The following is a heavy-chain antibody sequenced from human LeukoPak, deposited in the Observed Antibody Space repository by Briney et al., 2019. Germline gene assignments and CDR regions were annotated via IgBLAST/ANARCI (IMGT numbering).Heavy chain of an antibody. CDR2: INPKSGGT. V-gene: IGHV1-2*06. Sequence: ASVKVSCKASGYTFTSYGISWVRHAPGQGLEWMGRINPKSGGTNYAQKFQGRVTMTRDTSISTAYMELSRLRSDDTAVYFCATFSGTYQSDYWGQGTLVTVSS. J-gene: IGHJ4*02. D-gene: IGHD1-26*01. CDR1: GYTFTSYG. CDR3: ATFSGTYQSDY.